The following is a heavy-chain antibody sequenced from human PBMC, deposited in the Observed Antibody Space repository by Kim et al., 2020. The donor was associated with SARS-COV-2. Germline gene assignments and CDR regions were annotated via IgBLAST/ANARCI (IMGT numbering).Heavy chain of an antibody. Sequence: NTGNPTYAQRFTGRFVVSLDTSVSTAYLQISSLKAEDTAVYYCAREGHQNWGQGTLVTVSS. D-gene: IGHD2-2*01. V-gene: IGHV7-4-1*02. CDR2: NTGNP. CDR3: AREGHQN. J-gene: IGHJ4*02.